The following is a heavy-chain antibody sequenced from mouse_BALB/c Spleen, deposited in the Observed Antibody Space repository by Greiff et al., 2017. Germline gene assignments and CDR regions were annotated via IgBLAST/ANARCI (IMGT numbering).Heavy chain of an antibody. V-gene: IGHV5-6-4*01. CDR2: ISSGGSYT. CDR3: ARARANYYGSSYVTWFAY. J-gene: IGHJ3*01. CDR1: GFTFSSYT. Sequence: EVMLVESGGGLVKPGGSLKLSCAASGFTFSSYTMSWVRQTPEKRLEWVATISSGGSYTYYPDSVKGRFTISRDNAKNTLYLQMSSLKSEDTAMYYCARARANYYGSSYVTWFAYWGQGTLVTVSA. D-gene: IGHD1-1*01.